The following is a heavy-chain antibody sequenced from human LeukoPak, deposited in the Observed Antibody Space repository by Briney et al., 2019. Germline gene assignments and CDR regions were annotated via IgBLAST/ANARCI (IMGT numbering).Heavy chain of an antibody. CDR3: ARATVTFRRAFDY. J-gene: IGHJ4*02. CDR1: GFTVSSNY. V-gene: IGHV3-23*01. D-gene: IGHD4-17*01. Sequence: PGGSLRLSCAASGFTVSSNYMSWVRQAPGKGLEWVSAISGSGGSTYYADSVKGRFTISRDNAKNSLYLQMNSLRAEDTAVYHCARATVTFRRAFDYWGQGTLVTVSS. CDR2: ISGSGGST.